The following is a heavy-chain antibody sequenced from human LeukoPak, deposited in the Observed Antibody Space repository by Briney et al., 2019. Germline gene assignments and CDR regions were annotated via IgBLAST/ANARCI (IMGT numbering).Heavy chain of an antibody. J-gene: IGHJ4*02. CDR3: ARKWIFSSGYYYFDY. D-gene: IGHD3-22*01. CDR2: INPNSGGT. Sequence: ASVKVSCKASGYTFTGYYMHWVRQAPGQGLEWMGWINPNSGGTNYAQKFQGRVTMTRDTSISTAYMELSRLTSDDTAVYYCARKWIFSSGYYYFDYWGQGTLVTVSS. V-gene: IGHV1-2*02. CDR1: GYTFTGYY.